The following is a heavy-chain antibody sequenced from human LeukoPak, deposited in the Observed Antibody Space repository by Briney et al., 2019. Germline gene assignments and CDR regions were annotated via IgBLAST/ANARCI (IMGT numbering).Heavy chain of an antibody. CDR3: TTDAYYYDSSTSFYAEYFQH. CDR2: IKSKTDSGTT. CDR1: GFTFSYAW. J-gene: IGHJ1*01. V-gene: IGHV3-15*01. Sequence: SPGGSLRLSCAASGFTFSYAWMSWVRQAPGKGLEWVGRIKSKTDSGTTDYAPPVKGRFSISRDDSKNTLYLQMSSLRIEDTAVYYCTTDAYYYDSSTSFYAEYFQHWGQGTLVTVSS. D-gene: IGHD3-22*01.